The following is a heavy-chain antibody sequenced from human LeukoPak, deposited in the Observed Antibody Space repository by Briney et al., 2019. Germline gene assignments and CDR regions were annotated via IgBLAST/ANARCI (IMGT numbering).Heavy chain of an antibody. CDR2: IYNSGST. CDR3: ARQTRYYYDI. D-gene: IGHD3-10*01. Sequence: SETLSLTCTVSGGSISSSNYYWGWIRQPPGKGLEWIGSIYNSGSTYYNPSLKSRVTMSIDTSKNQFSLKLSSVTAADTAVYYCARQTRYYYDIWAKGQWSPSLQ. J-gene: IGHJ3*02. CDR1: GGSISSSNYY. V-gene: IGHV4-39*07.